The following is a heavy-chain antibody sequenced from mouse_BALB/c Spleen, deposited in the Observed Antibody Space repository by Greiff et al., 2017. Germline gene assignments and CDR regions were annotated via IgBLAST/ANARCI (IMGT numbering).Heavy chain of an antibody. CDR2: INPNNGGT. D-gene: IGHD1-1*01. CDR1: GYTFTDYN. Sequence: VHVKQSGPELVKPGASVKIPCKASGYTFTDYNMDWVKQSHGKSLEWIGDINPNNGGTIYNQKFKGKATLTVDKSSSTAYMELRSLTSEDTAVYYCARDGTYYGSSHWYFDVWGAGTTVTVSS. V-gene: IGHV1-18*01. J-gene: IGHJ1*01. CDR3: ARDGTYYGSSHWYFDV.